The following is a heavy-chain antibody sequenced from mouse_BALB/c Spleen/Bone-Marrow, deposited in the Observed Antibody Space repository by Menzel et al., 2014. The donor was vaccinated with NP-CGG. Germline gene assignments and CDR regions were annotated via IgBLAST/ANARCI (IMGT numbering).Heavy chain of an antibody. J-gene: IGHJ4*01. V-gene: IGHV4-1*02. D-gene: IGHD2-14*01. CDR1: GFDFSRYW. Sequence: EVNVVESGGGLVQPGGSLKLSCGASGFDFSRYWMSWVRQAPGKGLEWIGEINPDSSTINYTPSLKDKFIISRDNAKNTLYLQMSKVRSEDTALYYCARPRGNYAMDYWGQGTSVTVSS. CDR2: INPDSSTI. CDR3: ARPRGNYAMDY.